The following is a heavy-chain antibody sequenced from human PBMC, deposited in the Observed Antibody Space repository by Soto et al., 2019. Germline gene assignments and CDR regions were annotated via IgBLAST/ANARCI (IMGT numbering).Heavy chain of an antibody. V-gene: IGHV1-8*01. Sequence: ASVRVSCKVSGYTLTELSMHWVRQATGQGLEWMGWMNPNSGNTGYAQKFQGRVTMTRNTSISTAYMELSSLRSEDTAVYYCARGRRARIAAALAFDPWGQGTLVTVSS. D-gene: IGHD6-13*01. CDR2: MNPNSGNT. J-gene: IGHJ5*02. CDR3: ARGRRARIAAALAFDP. CDR1: GYTLTELS.